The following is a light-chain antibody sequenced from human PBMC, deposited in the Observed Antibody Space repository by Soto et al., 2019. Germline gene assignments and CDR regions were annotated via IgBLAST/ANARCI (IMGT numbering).Light chain of an antibody. CDR2: GAS. CDR1: QSVSSK. Sequence: EIVMTQSPATLSVSPGEGATLSCRASQSVSSKLAWYQQKPGQAPRLLIYGASTRATGIPARFSGSGSGTDFTLTVSGLQPEDFATYYCQQLSSYPSTFGGGTKVDIK. V-gene: IGKV3-15*01. J-gene: IGKJ4*01. CDR3: QQLSSYPST.